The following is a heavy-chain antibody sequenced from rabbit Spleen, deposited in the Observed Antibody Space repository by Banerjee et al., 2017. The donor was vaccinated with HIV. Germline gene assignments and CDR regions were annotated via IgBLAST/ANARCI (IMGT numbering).Heavy chain of an antibody. J-gene: IGHJ5*01. Sequence: EQLEESGGGLVKPEGSLTLTCKASGVSLNDKDVMCWVRQAPGKGLEWIACINTRTGATAYANWAKGRFTSSKASSTTVTLQMTSLTAADTASYFCARDVARDYYYRYCLELWSQGTLVTVS. D-gene: IGHD1-1*01. V-gene: IGHV1S45*01. CDR3: ARDVARDYYYRYCLEL. CDR2: INTRTGAT. CDR1: GVSLNDKDV.